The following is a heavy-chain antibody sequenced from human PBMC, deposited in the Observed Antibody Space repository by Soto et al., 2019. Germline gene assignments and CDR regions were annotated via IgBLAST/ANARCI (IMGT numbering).Heavy chain of an antibody. D-gene: IGHD3-9*01. CDR3: ARDRNPYYDILTGYQENDAFDI. J-gene: IGHJ3*02. CDR2: IIPILGIA. CDR1: GGTFSSYT. V-gene: IGHV1-69*08. Sequence: QVQLVQSGAEVKKPGSSVKVSCKASGGTFSSYTISWVRQAPGQGLEWMGRIIPILGIANYAQKFQGRVTITADKSTSTAYMELSSLRSEDPAVYYCARDRNPYYDILTGYQENDAFDIWGQGTMVTVSS.